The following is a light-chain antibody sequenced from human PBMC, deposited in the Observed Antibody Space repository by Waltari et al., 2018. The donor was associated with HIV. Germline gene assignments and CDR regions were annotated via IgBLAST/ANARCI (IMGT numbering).Light chain of an antibody. V-gene: IGKV3-11*01. Sequence: EIALTQSPATLSLSPGERATLSCRASQSVSSYLAWYQQKPGQAPRLLIYAASKRATGIPARFSGSGSGTDFTLTISSLEPEDFAVYYCQQRTNWPPSITFGQGTRLEIK. J-gene: IGKJ5*01. CDR1: QSVSSY. CDR2: AAS. CDR3: QQRTNWPPSIT.